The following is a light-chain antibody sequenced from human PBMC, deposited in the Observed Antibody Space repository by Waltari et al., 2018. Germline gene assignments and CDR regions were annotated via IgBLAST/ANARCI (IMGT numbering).Light chain of an antibody. CDR1: ALPRQN. V-gene: IGLV3-25*03. Sequence: SYELTQPPSVSVSPGQTARITCPGDALPRQNAYWYQQKPRQAPVLVIYKAKERPSGIPERFSGSSSGTTVSLTISGVLAEDEADYYCQSLDRSGTVIFGGGTTLTVL. J-gene: IGLJ2*01. CDR3: QSLDRSGTVI. CDR2: KAK.